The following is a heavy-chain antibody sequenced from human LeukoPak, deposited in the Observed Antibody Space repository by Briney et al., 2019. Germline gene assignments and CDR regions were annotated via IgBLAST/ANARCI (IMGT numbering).Heavy chain of an antibody. CDR2: MNPNSGNT. V-gene: IGHV1-8*03. CDR1: GYTFTSYD. D-gene: IGHD2-21*01. J-gene: IGHJ5*02. CDR3: ARGYGPIVVEDPFDP. Sequence: ASVKVSCKASGYTFTSYDINWVRQATGQGLEWMGWMNPNSGNTGYAQKFQGRVTITRNTSISTAYMELSSLRSEDTAVYYCARGYGPIVVEDPFDPWGQGTLVTVSS.